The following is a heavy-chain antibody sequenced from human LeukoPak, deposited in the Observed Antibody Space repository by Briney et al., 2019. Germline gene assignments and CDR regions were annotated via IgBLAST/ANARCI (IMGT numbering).Heavy chain of an antibody. CDR3: ARWGDIDY. J-gene: IGHJ4*02. CDR1: GYTFTSYD. CDR2: MTPNSGNT. Sequence: ASVKVSCKASGYTFTSYDITWVRQSTRQGLEWMGWMTPNSGNTGYAQKYQGRVTMTRNTSISTACMELSSLRSEDTAVYYCARWGDIDYWGQGTLVTVSS. D-gene: IGHD3-10*01. V-gene: IGHV1-8*01.